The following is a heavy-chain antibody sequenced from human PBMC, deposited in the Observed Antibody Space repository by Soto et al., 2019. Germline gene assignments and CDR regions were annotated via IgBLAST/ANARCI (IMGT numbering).Heavy chain of an antibody. CDR1: GRTFSIDA. CDR2: ILPIFGTA. J-gene: IGHJ4*02. D-gene: IGHD6-6*01. Sequence: GSSLKISCKASGRTFSIDAISWERQAPGQGLEWMGGILPIFGTANYAQKFQGRGTITADESTSTGYMELRSLRSEDTAVYYCACSIEACLHYFGYWGTGTGVTVVS. V-gene: IGHV1-69*13. CDR3: ACSIEACLHYFGY.